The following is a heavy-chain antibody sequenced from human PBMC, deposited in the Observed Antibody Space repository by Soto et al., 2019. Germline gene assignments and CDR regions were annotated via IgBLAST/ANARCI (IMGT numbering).Heavy chain of an antibody. CDR1: SGSISSSNW. CDR2: IYHSGCT. V-gene: IGHV4-4*02. Sequence: QVQLQESGPGLVKPSGTLSLTCVVSSGSISSSNWWSWVRQPPGKGLEWIGEIYHSGCTNYNPSLKSRGTISGDKSKNQFSLNLSSVTAADTAVYHCARAGTLSSEKGSYDDYWGQGTLVTVSS. D-gene: IGHD3-16*01. CDR3: ARAGTLSSEKGSYDDY. J-gene: IGHJ4*02.